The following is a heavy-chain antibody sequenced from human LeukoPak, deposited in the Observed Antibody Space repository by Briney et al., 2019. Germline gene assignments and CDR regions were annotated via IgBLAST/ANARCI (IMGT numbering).Heavy chain of an antibody. V-gene: IGHV3-23*01. CDR1: GFTFSSFA. CDR3: ARGRPHGNDY. Sequence: GGSLRLSCAASGFTFSSFAMSWVRQAPGKGLEWVSAIGGSGGSTYYADSVKGRFSISRDNAKNTLYLQMNSLRVEDTAVYYCARGRPHGNDYWGQGTLVTVSS. D-gene: IGHD4-23*01. CDR2: IGGSGGST. J-gene: IGHJ4*02.